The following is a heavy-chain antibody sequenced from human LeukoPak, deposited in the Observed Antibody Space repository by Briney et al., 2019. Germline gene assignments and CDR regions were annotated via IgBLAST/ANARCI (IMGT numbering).Heavy chain of an antibody. Sequence: ASVKVSCKASGYTFTSYYMHWVRQAPGQGLEWMGIINPSGGSTSYAQKFQGRVTMTRDMSTSTVYMELSSLRSEDTAVYYCARGRTYYDSSGYPTPHDAFDIWGQGTMVTVSS. J-gene: IGHJ3*02. D-gene: IGHD3-22*01. V-gene: IGHV1-46*01. CDR3: ARGRTYYDSSGYPTPHDAFDI. CDR1: GYTFTSYY. CDR2: INPSGGST.